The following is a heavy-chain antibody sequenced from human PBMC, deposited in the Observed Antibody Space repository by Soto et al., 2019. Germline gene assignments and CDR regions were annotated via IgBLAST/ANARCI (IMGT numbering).Heavy chain of an antibody. D-gene: IGHD6-19*01. CDR3: ARGAVASDY. V-gene: IGHV3-53*03. Sequence: VGSLRLSCAVSWFTVSSNYMSWVRQPPGKGPEWVSDIYSGGSTYYADSVKGRFTISRDDAKNSLYLQMNSLRAEDTAVYYCARGAVASDYWGQGTLVTVSS. J-gene: IGHJ4*02. CDR1: WFTVSSNY. CDR2: IYSGGST.